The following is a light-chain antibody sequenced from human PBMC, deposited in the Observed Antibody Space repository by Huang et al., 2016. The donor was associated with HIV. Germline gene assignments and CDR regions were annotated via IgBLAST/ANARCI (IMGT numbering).Light chain of an antibody. CDR3: QQYNNWPQT. J-gene: IGKJ2*01. V-gene: IGKV3-15*01. Sequence: EIVMTQSPATLSVSPGERATLSCRASQSVSSNLAWYQQNPGQAPRLLIYGSSTRATGIPARFSGSGSGTEFTLTISSLQSEDFAVYHCQQYNNWPQTFGQGTKLEIK. CDR2: GSS. CDR1: QSVSSN.